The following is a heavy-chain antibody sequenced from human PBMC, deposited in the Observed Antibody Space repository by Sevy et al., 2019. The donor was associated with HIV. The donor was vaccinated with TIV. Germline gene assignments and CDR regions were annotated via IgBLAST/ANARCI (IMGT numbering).Heavy chain of an antibody. J-gene: IGHJ4*02. Sequence: GGSLRLSCKASGFTFSDYAMHWVRQAPGKGPEWVAVISCDATNKFYADSEKDRFTISRDNLKNTLYLQINNLRPADTAVYYCARGPYSSGLRLDYWGQGTLVTVSS. V-gene: IGHV3-30*14. CDR3: ARGPYSSGLRLDY. CDR2: ISCDATNK. D-gene: IGHD6-19*01. CDR1: GFTFSDYA.